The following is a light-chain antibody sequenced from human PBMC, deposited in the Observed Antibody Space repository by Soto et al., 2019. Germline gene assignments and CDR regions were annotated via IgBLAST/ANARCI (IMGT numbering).Light chain of an antibody. CDR1: QGISSY. Sequence: DIQLTQSPSFLSASVGDRVTITCRASQGISSYLAWYQQKPGKAPKLLIYAASTLQSGVPSRFSGSGYGKEYTLTISSRPPEAFANYYCQHLDSYSTIGQGTRLEIK. CDR2: AAS. CDR3: QHLDSYST. V-gene: IGKV1-9*01. J-gene: IGKJ5*01.